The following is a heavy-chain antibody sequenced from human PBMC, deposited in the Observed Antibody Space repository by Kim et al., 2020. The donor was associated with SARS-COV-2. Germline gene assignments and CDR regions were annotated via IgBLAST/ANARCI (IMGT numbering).Heavy chain of an antibody. Sequence: GGSLRLSCAASGFSFSTYAVHWVRQAPGKGLEWVAVIWYDGTNKYYADSVKGRFTISRDTSKNTLYLQMNSLRAEDTALYYCAKDGGEGGDGGPSPLDY. J-gene: IGHJ4*01. V-gene: IGHV3-33*06. CDR3: AKDGGEGGDGGPSPLDY. CDR2: IWYDGTNK. D-gene: IGHD3-16*01. CDR1: GFSFSTYA.